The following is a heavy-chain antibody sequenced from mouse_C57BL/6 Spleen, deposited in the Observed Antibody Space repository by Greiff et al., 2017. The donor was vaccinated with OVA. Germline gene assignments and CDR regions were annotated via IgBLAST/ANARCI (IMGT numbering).Heavy chain of an antibody. Sequence: VQLQQSGAELVMPGASVKLSCKASGYTFTSYWMHWVKQRPGQGLEWIGEIDPSDSYTNYNQKFKGKSTLTVDKSSSTAYMQLSRLTSEDSAVYYCERRDSSGLYAMDYWGQGTSVTVSS. J-gene: IGHJ4*01. CDR3: ERRDSSGLYAMDY. CDR1: GYTFTSYW. CDR2: IDPSDSYT. D-gene: IGHD3-2*02. V-gene: IGHV1-69*01.